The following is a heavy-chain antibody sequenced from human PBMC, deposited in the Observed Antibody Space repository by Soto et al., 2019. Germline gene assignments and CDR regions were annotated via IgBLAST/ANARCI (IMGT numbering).Heavy chain of an antibody. CDR1: GFTFSSYA. CDR2: ISGSGGST. Sequence: QSGGSLRLSCAASGFTFSSYAMSWVRQAPGKGLEWVSAISGSGGSTYYADSVKGRFTISRDNSKNTLYLQMNSLRAEDTAVYYCAKTKAGTGWFDPWGQGTLVTVYS. CDR3: AKTKAGTGWFDP. D-gene: IGHD6-19*01. J-gene: IGHJ5*02. V-gene: IGHV3-23*01.